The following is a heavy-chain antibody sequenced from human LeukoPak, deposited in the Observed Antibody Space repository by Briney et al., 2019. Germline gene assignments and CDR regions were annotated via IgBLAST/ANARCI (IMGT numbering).Heavy chain of an antibody. CDR3: AKGAGYGDLGYFYYMDV. V-gene: IGHV3-30*02. CDR1: GFTFSTYG. Sequence: GGSLRLSCAASGFTFSTYGMHWVRQAPGKGLEWVAFVRYDGSDKYYVDSVKGRFAISRDNSRNTLYLQMNSLRAEDTAVYYCAKGAGYGDLGYFYYMDVWGKGTTVTVSS. D-gene: IGHD4-17*01. J-gene: IGHJ6*03. CDR2: VRYDGSDK.